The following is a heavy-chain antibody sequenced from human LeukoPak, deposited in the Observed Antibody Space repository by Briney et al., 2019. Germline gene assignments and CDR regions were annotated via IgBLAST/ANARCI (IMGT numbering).Heavy chain of an antibody. J-gene: IGHJ6*02. V-gene: IGHV4-59*01. CDR2: IYYSGST. CDR3: ASRVVDTYYYYGLDV. Sequence: SETLSLTCTVSGGSISSYYWSWIRQSPGKGLEWIGYIYYSGSTDYNPSLKSRVTISVDTSKNQFSLNLTSVTAADTAVYYCASRVVDTYYYYGLDVWGQGTTVTVSS. D-gene: IGHD5-24*01. CDR1: GGSISSYY.